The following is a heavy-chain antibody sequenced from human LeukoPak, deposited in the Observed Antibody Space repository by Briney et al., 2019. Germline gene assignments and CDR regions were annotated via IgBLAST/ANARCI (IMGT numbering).Heavy chain of an antibody. Sequence: GGSLRLSCAASGFTFSSYGMHWVRQAPGKGLEWVAVISYDGSNKYYADSVKGRFTISRDNSKNTLYLQMNSLRAEDTAVYYCAKVPLGYCSGGSCPRYFDYWGQGTLVTVSS. CDR3: AKVPLGYCSGGSCPRYFDY. CDR2: ISYDGSNK. V-gene: IGHV3-30*18. J-gene: IGHJ4*02. D-gene: IGHD2-15*01. CDR1: GFTFSSYG.